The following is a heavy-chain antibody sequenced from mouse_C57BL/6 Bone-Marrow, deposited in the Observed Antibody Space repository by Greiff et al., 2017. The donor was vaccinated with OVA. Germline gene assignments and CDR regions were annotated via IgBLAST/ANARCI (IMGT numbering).Heavy chain of an antibody. Sequence: EVQVVESGGDLVKPGGSLKLSCAASGFTFSSYGMSWVRQTPDKRLEWVATISSGGSYTYYPDSVKGRFTISRDNAKNTLYLQMSSLKSEDTAMYYCARHGLAWFAYWGQGTLVTVSA. CDR1: GFTFSSYG. D-gene: IGHD3-1*01. J-gene: IGHJ3*01. CDR2: ISSGGSYT. CDR3: ARHGLAWFAY. V-gene: IGHV5-6*01.